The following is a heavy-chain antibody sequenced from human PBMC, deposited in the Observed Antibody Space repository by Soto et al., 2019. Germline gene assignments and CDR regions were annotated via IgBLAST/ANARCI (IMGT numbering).Heavy chain of an antibody. CDR1: GYIFTNYG. CDR3: ARGRIPTTVTTTNYFDP. J-gene: IGHJ5*02. V-gene: IGHV5-51*01. Sequence: EVQLVQSGAEVKKPGESLKISCKGSGYIFTNYGIGWVRQMPGKGLEWMGIIYPGDSYTTYTPSFQGQVTISADRSISTAYLQWSSLKASDTAMYYCARGRIPTTVTTTNYFDPWGQGTLVTVSS. D-gene: IGHD4-4*01. CDR2: IYPGDSYT.